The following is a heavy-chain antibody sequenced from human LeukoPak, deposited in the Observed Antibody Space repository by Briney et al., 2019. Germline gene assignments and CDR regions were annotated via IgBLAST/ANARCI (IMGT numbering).Heavy chain of an antibody. Sequence: SETLSLTCTVSGGSIDSRSHYWDWIRQPPGKGLEWIGSIYYSGSTYYNPSLKSRVTISVDTSNNQFSLKLSTVTAADTAVYYCARHPSSSWYRFDYWGPGTLVTVSS. V-gene: IGHV4-39*01. J-gene: IGHJ4*02. D-gene: IGHD6-13*01. CDR2: IYYSGST. CDR1: GGSIDSRSHY. CDR3: ARHPSSSWYRFDY.